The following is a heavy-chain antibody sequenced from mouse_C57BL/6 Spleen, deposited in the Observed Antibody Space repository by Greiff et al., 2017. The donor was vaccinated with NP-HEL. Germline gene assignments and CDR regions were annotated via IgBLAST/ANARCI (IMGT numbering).Heavy chain of an antibody. V-gene: IGHV8-8*01. D-gene: IGHD1-1*01. CDR1: GFSLSTFGMG. Sequence: QVTLKVSGPGILQPSQTPSLTCSFSGFSLSTFGMGVGWIRQPSGKGLEWLAHIWWDDDKYYNPALKSRLTISKDTSKYQVFLKIANVDTADTATYYCARIAREYYSSSYYFDYWGQSPTLTVAS. CDR3: ARIAREYYSSSYYFDY. J-gene: IGHJ2*01. CDR2: IWWDDDK.